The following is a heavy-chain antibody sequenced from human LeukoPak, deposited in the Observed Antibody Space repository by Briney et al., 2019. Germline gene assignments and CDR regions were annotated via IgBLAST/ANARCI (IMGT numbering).Heavy chain of an antibody. CDR1: GFTFSSYE. D-gene: IGHD3-22*01. CDR2: ISSSGSTI. CDR3: ARGRGGDKYYYDSSGSRDLDDYYGMDV. Sequence: GGSLRLSCAASGFTFSSYEMNWVRQAPGKGLEWVSYISSSGSTIYYADSVKGRFTISRDNAKNSLYLQMNSLRAEDTAVYYCARGRGGDKYYYDSSGSRDLDDYYGMDVWGQGTTVTVSS. V-gene: IGHV3-48*03. J-gene: IGHJ6*02.